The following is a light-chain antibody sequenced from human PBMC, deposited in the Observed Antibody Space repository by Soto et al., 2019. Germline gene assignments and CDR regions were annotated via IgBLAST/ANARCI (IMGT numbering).Light chain of an antibody. V-gene: IGKV3-15*01. CDR1: QSVSSD. CDR3: QQYNKWPPLT. Sequence: ETVMTQSPATLSVAPGERATLSCRASQSVSSDLAWYQQKPGQAPRPLIYGASTRATGIPARFSGSGSGTEFTLTISSLQSEDFAVYYCQQYNKWPPLTFGQGTKVEIK. J-gene: IGKJ1*01. CDR2: GAS.